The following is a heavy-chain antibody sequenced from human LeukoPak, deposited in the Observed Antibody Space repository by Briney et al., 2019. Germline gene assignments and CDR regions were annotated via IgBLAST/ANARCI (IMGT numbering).Heavy chain of an antibody. Sequence: SQTLSLTCTVSGGSISSGSYYWSWIRQPAGKGLEWIGRIYTSGSTNYNPSLKSRVTISVDTSKNQFSLKLSSETAADTAVYYCARGEYYYDSSGYYGGYNWFDPWGQGTLVTVSS. V-gene: IGHV4-61*02. CDR3: ARGEYYYDSSGYYGGYNWFDP. CDR2: IYTSGST. CDR1: GGSISSGSYY. J-gene: IGHJ5*02. D-gene: IGHD3-22*01.